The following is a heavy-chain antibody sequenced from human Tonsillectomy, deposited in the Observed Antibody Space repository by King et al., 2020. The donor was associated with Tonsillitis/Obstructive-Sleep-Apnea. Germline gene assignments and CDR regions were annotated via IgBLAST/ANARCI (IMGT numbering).Heavy chain of an antibody. J-gene: IGHJ4*02. Sequence: EVQLVESGGGFIQRGGSLRLSCAASGFTFSSYSMNWVRQAPGKGREWILYISSSGSTIYYADSVKGRFTISRDNANNSVYLQMNSLRDEDTAVYYCARDGANYKYWGQGTLVTVSS. D-gene: IGHD4/OR15-4a*01. CDR2: ISSSGSTI. CDR3: ARDGANYKY. V-gene: IGHV3-48*02. CDR1: GFTFSSYS.